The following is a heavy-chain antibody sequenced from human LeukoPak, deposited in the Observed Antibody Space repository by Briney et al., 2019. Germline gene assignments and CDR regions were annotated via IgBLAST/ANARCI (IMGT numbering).Heavy chain of an antibody. Sequence: SVKVSCKASGGTFSSYTISWVRQAPGQGLEWMGRIIPILGIANYAQKFQGRVTITADKSTSTAYMELSSLRSEDTAEYYCARDPGTQTRYSSGWKAAAFDIWGQGTMVTVSS. V-gene: IGHV1-69*04. CDR3: ARDPGTQTRYSSGWKAAAFDI. CDR2: IIPILGIA. D-gene: IGHD6-19*01. CDR1: GGTFSSYT. J-gene: IGHJ3*02.